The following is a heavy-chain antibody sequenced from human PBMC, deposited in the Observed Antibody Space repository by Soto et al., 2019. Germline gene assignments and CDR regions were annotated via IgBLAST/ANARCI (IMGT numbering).Heavy chain of an antibody. V-gene: IGHV5-51*01. CDR2: IYPGDSDT. D-gene: IGHD3-10*01. J-gene: IGHJ4*02. CDR3: ATGTAHYGSGSPFDC. CDR1: GYSFTSYW. Sequence: GESLKISCKGSGYSFTSYWIGWVRQMPAKGLEWMGIIYPGDSDTRYSPSFQGQVTISADKSISTAYLQWSSLKASDTAMYYCATGTAHYGSGSPFDCWGQETLVTVSS.